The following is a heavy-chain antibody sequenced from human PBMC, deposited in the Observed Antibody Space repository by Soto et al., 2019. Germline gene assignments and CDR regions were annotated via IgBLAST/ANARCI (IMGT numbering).Heavy chain of an antibody. CDR2: ISGSGGST. D-gene: IGHD3-22*01. CDR1: GFTFSSYA. V-gene: IGHV3-23*01. J-gene: IGHJ4*02. CDR3: ARAKGDYYDSSGYHYVY. Sequence: GGSLRLSCAASGFTFSSYAMSWVRQAPGKGLEWVSGISGSGGSTYYADSVKGRFTISRDNSETTLYLQMNSLRDDDTAVYYCARAKGDYYDSSGYHYVYWGQGTLVTVSS.